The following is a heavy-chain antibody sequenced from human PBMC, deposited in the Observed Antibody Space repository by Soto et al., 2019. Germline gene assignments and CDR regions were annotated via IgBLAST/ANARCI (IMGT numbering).Heavy chain of an antibody. D-gene: IGHD1-7*01. CDR2: IYWDDDK. CDR3: AHAPCGGWNCVPLRCYYYYMRV. V-gene: IGHV2-5*02. J-gene: IGHJ6*03. Sequence: QITLKESGPTLVKPTQTLTLTCTFSGFSLSTSGVGVGWIRQPPGKALEWLALIYWDDDKRYSPSLKSRLTITTDTSKHQGVLTMTNMDPVDTATYYCAHAPCGGWNCVPLRCYYYYMRVWGKGTTVTVSS. CDR1: GFSLSTSGVG.